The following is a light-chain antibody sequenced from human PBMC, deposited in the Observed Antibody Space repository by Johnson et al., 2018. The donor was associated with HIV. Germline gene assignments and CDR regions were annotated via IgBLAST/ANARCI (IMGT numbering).Light chain of an antibody. Sequence: QSVLTQPPSVSAAPGQKVTISCSGSSSNIGNNFVSWYQQFPGTAPKLLIYENNKRPSGIPDRFSGSKSGTSATLGITALQTGDEADYYCGTWDSSLSTYVFGTGTKVTVL. CDR3: GTWDSSLSTYV. CDR2: ENN. V-gene: IGLV1-51*02. J-gene: IGLJ1*01. CDR1: SSNIGNNF.